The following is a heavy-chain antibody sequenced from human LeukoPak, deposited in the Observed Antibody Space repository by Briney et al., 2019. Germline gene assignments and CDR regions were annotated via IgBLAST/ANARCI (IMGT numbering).Heavy chain of an antibody. V-gene: IGHV4-34*01. CDR1: GGSFSGYY. Sequence: SETLSLTCAVYGGSFSGYYWSWIRQPPGKGLEWIGEINHSGSTNYNPSLKSRVTISVDTSKNQFSLKLSSVTAADTAVYYCARGVKYYYDSSGYYFNFDYWGQGTLVTVSS. J-gene: IGHJ4*02. CDR2: INHSGST. D-gene: IGHD3-22*01. CDR3: ARGVKYYYDSSGYYFNFDY.